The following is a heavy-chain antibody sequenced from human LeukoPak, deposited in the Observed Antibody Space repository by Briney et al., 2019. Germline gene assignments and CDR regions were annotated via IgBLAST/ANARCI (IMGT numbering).Heavy chain of an antibody. CDR2: IFYSGST. V-gene: IGHV4-59*01. J-gene: IGHJ4*02. D-gene: IGHD3-16*02. Sequence: PSETLSLTCSVSGGSISSYYWNWIRQPPGKGLEWIGYIFYSGSTNYNPSLKSRVTISVDTSKNQFSLKLSSVTAADTAVYYCARSDIWGSYRFLDCWGQGALVTVSS. CDR1: GGSISSYY. CDR3: ARSDIWGSYRFLDC.